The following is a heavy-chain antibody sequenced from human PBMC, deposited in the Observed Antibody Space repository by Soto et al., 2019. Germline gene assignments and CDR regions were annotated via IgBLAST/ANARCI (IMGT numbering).Heavy chain of an antibody. J-gene: IGHJ6*02. CDR2: IYYSGST. D-gene: IGHD4-4*01. Sequence: PSETLSLTCTVSGGSISSGGYYWSWIRQHPGKGLEWIGYIYYSGSTYYNPSLKSRVTISVDTSKNQFSLKLSSVTAADTAVYYCARDYSNYDGGDYYYYGMDVWGQGTTVTVS. CDR3: ARDYSNYDGGDYYYYGMDV. CDR1: GGSISSGGYY. V-gene: IGHV4-31*03.